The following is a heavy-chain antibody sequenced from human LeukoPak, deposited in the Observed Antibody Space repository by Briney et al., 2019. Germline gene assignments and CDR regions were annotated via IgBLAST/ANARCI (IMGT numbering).Heavy chain of an antibody. CDR3: ARHRDVAFDY. CDR1: GYSFTSYW. D-gene: IGHD5-24*01. J-gene: IGHJ4*02. CDR2: IYPGDSDT. Sequence: GESLKISCKGSGYSFTSYWIGWVRQMPGKGLEWMGIIYPGDSDTRYSPSFQGQVTISADKYTSTAYLQWSSLEASDTAMYYCARHRDVAFDYWGQGTLVTVSS. V-gene: IGHV5-51*01.